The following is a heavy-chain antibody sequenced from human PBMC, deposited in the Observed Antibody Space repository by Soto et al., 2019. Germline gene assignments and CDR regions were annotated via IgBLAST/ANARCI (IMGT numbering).Heavy chain of an antibody. CDR1: GFTFTSSA. Sequence: ASVKVSCKASGFTFTSSAVQWVRQARGQRLERIGWIVVGSGNTNYAQKFQERVTITRDMSTSTAYMELSSLRSEDTAVYYCAADSYTYYYDNSEDAFDSWGQCIVVTVSS. CDR2: IVVGSGNT. J-gene: IGHJ3*02. D-gene: IGHD3-22*01. CDR3: AADSYTYYYDNSEDAFDS. V-gene: IGHV1-58*01.